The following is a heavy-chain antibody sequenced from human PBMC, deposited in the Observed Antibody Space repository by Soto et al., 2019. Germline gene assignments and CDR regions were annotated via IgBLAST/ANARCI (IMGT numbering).Heavy chain of an antibody. CDR2: IYHSGST. Sequence: QLQLQESGSGLVKPSQTLSLTCAVSGGSISSGGYSWSWIRQPPGKGLEWIGYIYHSGSTYYNPSLKSRVTISVDRSKNQFSLKLSSVTAADTAVYYCARTHYGDYGYYFDYWGQGTLVTVSS. CDR1: GGSISSGGYS. V-gene: IGHV4-30-2*01. CDR3: ARTHYGDYGYYFDY. D-gene: IGHD4-17*01. J-gene: IGHJ4*02.